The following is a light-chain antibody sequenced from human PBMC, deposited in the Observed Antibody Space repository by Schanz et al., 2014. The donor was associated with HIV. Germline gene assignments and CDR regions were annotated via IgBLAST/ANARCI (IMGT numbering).Light chain of an antibody. J-gene: IGLJ3*02. V-gene: IGLV1-40*01. CDR1: SSNIGAGYD. Sequence: QSVLTQPPSVSGAPGQRVTISCTGSSSNIGAGYDVHWYQQLPGTAPKLLIYGNSNRPSGVPDRFSGSKSGTSATLVISGLRSEDEAHYYCAAWDDSLSGQVFGGGTKLTVL. CDR3: AAWDDSLSGQV. CDR2: GNS.